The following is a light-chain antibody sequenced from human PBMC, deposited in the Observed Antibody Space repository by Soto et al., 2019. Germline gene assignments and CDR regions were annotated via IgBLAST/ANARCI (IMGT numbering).Light chain of an antibody. CDR2: NNN. J-gene: IGLJ1*01. CDR1: SPNIASNT. CDR3: CSYAGSSWGYV. Sequence: QSVLTQPPSASGTPGQRVTISCSGSSPNIASNTVNWYQQLPGTAPKLLIYNNNHRPSGVLDRFSGSKSGTSASLAISGLQSEDEADYYCCSYAGSSWGYVFGTGTKLTVL. V-gene: IGLV1-44*01.